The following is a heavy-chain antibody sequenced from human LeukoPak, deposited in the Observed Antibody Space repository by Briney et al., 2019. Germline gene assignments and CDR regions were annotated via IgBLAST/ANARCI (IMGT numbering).Heavy chain of an antibody. CDR2: ISGSGGSN. CDR1: GFTFSSHA. V-gene: IGHV3-23*01. J-gene: IGHJ4*02. Sequence: GGSLRLSCAASGFTFSSHAMSWVRQAPGKGLEWVSIISGSGGSNYYADSVKGRFTISRDNSKNTLYLQMNSLRAEDTAVYYCASSSTGYTYYFDYWGQGTLVTVSS. CDR3: ASSSTGYTYYFDY. D-gene: IGHD6-13*01.